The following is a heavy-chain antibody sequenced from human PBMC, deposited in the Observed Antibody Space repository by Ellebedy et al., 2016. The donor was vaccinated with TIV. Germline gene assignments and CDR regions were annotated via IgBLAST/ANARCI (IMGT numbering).Heavy chain of an antibody. Sequence: GESLKISCAAPGFTFSNYWMHWVRQAPGKGLVWVSRIYNDGSSTSYADSVEGRFTISRDNPKNTVYLQMNSLRVEDTAVYYCVRDGSYDYGDYWGQGTVVTVSS. D-gene: IGHD3-16*01. J-gene: IGHJ4*02. CDR3: VRDGSYDYGDY. V-gene: IGHV3-74*01. CDR2: IYNDGSST. CDR1: GFTFSNYW.